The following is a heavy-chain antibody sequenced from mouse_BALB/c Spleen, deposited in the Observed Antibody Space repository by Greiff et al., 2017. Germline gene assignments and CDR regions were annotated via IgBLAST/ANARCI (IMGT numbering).Heavy chain of an antibody. CDR2: INPNNGGT. J-gene: IGHJ4*01. V-gene: IGHV1-18*01. Sequence: VQLQQSGPELVKPGASVKIPCKASGYTFTDYNMDWVKQSHGKSLEWIGDINPNNGGTIYNQKFKGKATLTVDKSSSTAYMELRSLTSEDTAVYYCARRIYYDAMDYWGQGTSVTVSS. CDR3: ARRIYYDAMDY. CDR1: GYTFTDYN. D-gene: IGHD2-1*01.